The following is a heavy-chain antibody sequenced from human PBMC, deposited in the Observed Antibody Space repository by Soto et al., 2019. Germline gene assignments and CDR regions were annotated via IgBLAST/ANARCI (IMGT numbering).Heavy chain of an antibody. CDR2: ISYDGSNK. D-gene: IGHD3-10*01. Sequence: PGGSLRLSCAASGFTFSSYGMHWVRQAPGKGLEWVAVISYDGSNKYYADSVKGRFTISRDNSKNTLYLQMNSLRAEDTAVYYCARWGGFGEFQAYYYYGMDVWGQGTTVTVSS. CDR3: ARWGGFGEFQAYYYYGMDV. V-gene: IGHV3-30*03. J-gene: IGHJ6*02. CDR1: GFTFSSYG.